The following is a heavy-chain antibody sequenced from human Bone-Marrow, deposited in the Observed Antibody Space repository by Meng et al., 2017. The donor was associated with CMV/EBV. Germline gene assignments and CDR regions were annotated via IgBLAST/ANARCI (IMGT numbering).Heavy chain of an antibody. D-gene: IGHD6-6*01. V-gene: IGHV1-69*10. CDR2: IIPILDIV. J-gene: IGHJ4*02. CDR1: GGTFSSYS. Sequence: SVKVSCKASGGTFSSYSMSWVRQAPGQGLEWMGGIIPILDIVNYAQKFQGRVTITADTSRGTAYMELNSLRSEDTAVYYCARDQTDSTSSKDYWGQGTLVTVSS. CDR3: ARDQTDSTSSKDY.